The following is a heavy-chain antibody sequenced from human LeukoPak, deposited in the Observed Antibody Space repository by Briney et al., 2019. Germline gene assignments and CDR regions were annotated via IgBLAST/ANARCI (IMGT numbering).Heavy chain of an antibody. Sequence: PGGSLRLSCAASGFTFSDYYMSWIRQAPGKGLEWVSYISSSGSTTYYADSVKGRFTVSRDNAENSLYLQLNSLRAEDTAVYYCARHQRAIFGVIISDYYYMDVWGKGTTVTVSS. J-gene: IGHJ6*03. CDR2: ISSSGSTT. V-gene: IGHV3-11*01. CDR1: GFTFSDYY. D-gene: IGHD3-3*01. CDR3: ARHQRAIFGVIISDYYYMDV.